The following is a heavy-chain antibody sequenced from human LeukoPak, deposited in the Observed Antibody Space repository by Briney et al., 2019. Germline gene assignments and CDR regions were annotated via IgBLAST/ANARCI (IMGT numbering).Heavy chain of an antibody. J-gene: IGHJ4*02. Sequence: PGGSLRLSCAASGFTFSSYEMNWVRQAPGKGLEWVSYISSSGSTIYYADSVKGRFTISRDNAKNSLCLQMNSLRAEDTAVYYCARDEVTMVRGLFRFDYWGQGTLVTVSS. CDR2: ISSSGSTI. D-gene: IGHD3-10*01. CDR1: GFTFSSYE. V-gene: IGHV3-48*03. CDR3: ARDEVTMVRGLFRFDY.